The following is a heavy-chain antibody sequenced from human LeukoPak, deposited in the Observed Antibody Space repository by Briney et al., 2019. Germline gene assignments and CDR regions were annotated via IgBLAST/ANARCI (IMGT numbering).Heavy chain of an antibody. D-gene: IGHD6-13*01. CDR2: ITSSGSYI. CDR3: AKERPKSSSWYTPGY. J-gene: IGHJ4*02. Sequence: GGSLRLSCAASGFTFSSYSMNWVRQAPGKGLEWVSSITSSGSYIYYADSVKGRFTISRDNSKNTLYLQMNSLRAEDTAVYYCAKERPKSSSWYTPGYWGQGTLVTVSS. CDR1: GFTFSSYS. V-gene: IGHV3-21*01.